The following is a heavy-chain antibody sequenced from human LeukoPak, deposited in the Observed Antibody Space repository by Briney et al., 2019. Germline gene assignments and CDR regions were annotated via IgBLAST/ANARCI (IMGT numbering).Heavy chain of an antibody. V-gene: IGHV3-74*01. J-gene: IGHJ4*02. Sequence: GGSLRLSCAASGFTFSSHWMHWVRQAPGKGLVWVSRIKSDGSSISYADSVKGRFTISRDNAKNTLYLQMNSLRAEDTAVYYCARGYSTRFDCWGQGTLVTVSS. CDR3: ARGYSTRFDC. CDR2: IKSDGSSI. CDR1: GFTFSSHW. D-gene: IGHD4-11*01.